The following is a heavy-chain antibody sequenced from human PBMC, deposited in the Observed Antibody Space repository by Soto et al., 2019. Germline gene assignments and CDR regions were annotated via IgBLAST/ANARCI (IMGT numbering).Heavy chain of an antibody. Sequence: PGGSLRLSCAASGFTFSSYSMNWVRQAPGKGLEWVSSISSSSSYIYYADSVKGRFTISRDNAKNSLYLQMNSMRAEDTAVYYCEREKFLYDSHPGGWFDPWCQGILVTVS. CDR1: GFTFSSYS. CDR3: EREKFLYDSHPGGWFDP. D-gene: IGHD3-10*01. J-gene: IGHJ5*02. CDR2: ISSSSSYI. V-gene: IGHV3-21*01.